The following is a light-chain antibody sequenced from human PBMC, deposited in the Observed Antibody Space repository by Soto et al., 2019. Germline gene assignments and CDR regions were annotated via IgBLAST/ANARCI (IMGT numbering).Light chain of an antibody. J-gene: IGLJ2*01. CDR2: STN. CDR1: SGAVTSGNY. V-gene: IGLV7-43*01. Sequence: VVTQEPSLTVSPGGTVTLTCATSSGAVTSGNYPNWFQQKPGQAPRALIYSTNHKYSWTPARFSGSLLGGKAALTLSGVQPEDEADYYCLLYYGGQLGVFGGGTKVTVL. CDR3: LLYYGGQLGV.